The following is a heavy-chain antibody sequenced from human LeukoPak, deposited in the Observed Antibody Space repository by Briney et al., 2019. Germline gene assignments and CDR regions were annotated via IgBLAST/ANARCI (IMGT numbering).Heavy chain of an antibody. Sequence: GASVKVSCKASGYRFTGCYMHWVRQAPGQGLGWMGWISAYNGNTNYAQKLQGRVTMTTDTSTSTAYMELRSLRSDDTAVYYCARIIGYCSGGSCYWGDSDFDYWGQGTLVTVSS. V-gene: IGHV1-18*04. D-gene: IGHD2-15*01. J-gene: IGHJ4*02. CDR2: ISAYNGNT. CDR3: ARIIGYCSGGSCYWGDSDFDY. CDR1: GYRFTGCY.